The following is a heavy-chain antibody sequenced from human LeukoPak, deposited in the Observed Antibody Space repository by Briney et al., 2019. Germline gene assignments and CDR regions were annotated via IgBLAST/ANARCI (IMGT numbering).Heavy chain of an antibody. Sequence: GGSLRLSCAASGFTFSRYGMHWVRQAPGKGLEWVALISYDKSNRYYADSVKGRFTISRDNSKNTMYLQMNSLRAEDTAVYYCAKDEGYCSGGSCYSWGYFDYWGQGTLVTVSS. D-gene: IGHD2-15*01. CDR3: AKDEGYCSGGSCYSWGYFDY. V-gene: IGHV3-30*18. J-gene: IGHJ4*02. CDR2: ISYDKSNR. CDR1: GFTFSRYG.